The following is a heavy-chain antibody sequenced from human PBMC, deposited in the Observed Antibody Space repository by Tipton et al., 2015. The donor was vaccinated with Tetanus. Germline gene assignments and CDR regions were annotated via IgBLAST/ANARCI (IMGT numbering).Heavy chain of an antibody. CDR3: ARTLRSYYYYYGMDV. D-gene: IGHD2-15*01. CDR2: ISAYNGNT. CDR1: GHTFTSYG. Sequence: QLVQSGAEVKKPGASVKVSCKASGHTFTSYGISWVRQAPGQGLEWMGWISAYNGNTNYAQKLQGRVTMTTDTSTSTAYMELRSLRSDDTAVYYCARTLRSYYYYYGMDVWGQGTTVTVSS. J-gene: IGHJ6*02. V-gene: IGHV1-18*01.